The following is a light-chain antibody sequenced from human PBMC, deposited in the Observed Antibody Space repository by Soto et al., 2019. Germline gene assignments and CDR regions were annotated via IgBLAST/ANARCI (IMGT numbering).Light chain of an antibody. Sequence: EIVMTQSPATLSVSPGERATLSCRASQSVSSNLAWYQQKPGQAPRLLIYGASTRATGIPGRFSGSGSGTEFTLTISSLQSEYFAIYYCQQYNYWPPKYTFGQGTKLEIK. CDR2: GAS. V-gene: IGKV3-15*01. CDR1: QSVSSN. CDR3: QQYNYWPPKYT. J-gene: IGKJ2*01.